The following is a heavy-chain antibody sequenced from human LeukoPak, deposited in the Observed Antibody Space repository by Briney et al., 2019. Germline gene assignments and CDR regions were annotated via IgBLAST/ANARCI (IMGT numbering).Heavy chain of an antibody. V-gene: IGHV1-46*01. CDR3: ARDGRFGELFLPSS. Sequence: ASVKVSCKASGYTFTGYYMHWVRQAPGQGLEWMGIINPSGGSTSYAQKFQGRVTMTRDMSTSTVYMELRSLRSDDTAVYYCARDGRFGELFLPSSWGQGTLVTVSS. CDR1: GYTFTGYY. CDR2: INPSGGST. J-gene: IGHJ5*02. D-gene: IGHD3-10*01.